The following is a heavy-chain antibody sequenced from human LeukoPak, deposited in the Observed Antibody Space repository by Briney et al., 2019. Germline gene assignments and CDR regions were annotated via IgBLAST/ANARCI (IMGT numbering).Heavy chain of an antibody. Sequence: ASVKVSCKASGYTFTSYGISWVRQAPGQGLEWMGWISAYNGNTNYAQMLQGRVTMTTDTSTSTAYMELRSLRSDDTAVYYCARSGLRFLEWLPALDYWGQGTLVTVSS. CDR2: ISAYNGNT. D-gene: IGHD3-3*01. CDR3: ARSGLRFLEWLPALDY. CDR1: GYTFTSYG. J-gene: IGHJ4*02. V-gene: IGHV1-18*01.